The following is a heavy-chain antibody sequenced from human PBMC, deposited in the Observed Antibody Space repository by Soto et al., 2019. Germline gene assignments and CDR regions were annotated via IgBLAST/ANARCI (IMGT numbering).Heavy chain of an antibody. Sequence: GASVKVSCKASGYTFTGYYMHWVRQAPGQGLEWMGWINPNSGGTNYAQKFQGRVTMTRDTSISTAYMELSRLRSDDTAVYYCARDPDSSGWYIGYYYYYGMDVWGQGTTVTVS. J-gene: IGHJ6*02. CDR1: GYTFTGYY. D-gene: IGHD6-19*01. CDR2: INPNSGGT. CDR3: ARDPDSSGWYIGYYYYYGMDV. V-gene: IGHV1-2*02.